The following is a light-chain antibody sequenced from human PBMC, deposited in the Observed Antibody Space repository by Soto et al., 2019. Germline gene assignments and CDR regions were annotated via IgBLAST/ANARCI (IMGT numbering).Light chain of an antibody. Sequence: EIVLTQSPATLSLSPGERVTLSCRASQSVSNSLAWYQQKPGQAPRLLIYDVSNRATGIPARFSGSGSGTDFTLTITSREPEDFAVYFCQQRSNWPRVTFGQGTRLEIK. V-gene: IGKV3-11*01. CDR1: QSVSNS. CDR2: DVS. J-gene: IGKJ5*01. CDR3: QQRSNWPRVT.